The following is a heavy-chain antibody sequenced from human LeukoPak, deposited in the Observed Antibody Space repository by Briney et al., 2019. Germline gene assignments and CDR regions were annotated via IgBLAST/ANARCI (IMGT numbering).Heavy chain of an antibody. CDR3: ARVRMTTVTFDY. D-gene: IGHD4-17*01. V-gene: IGHV4-39*07. J-gene: IGHJ4*02. CDR2: IYYSGST. CDR1: GASFSSSTYY. Sequence: SETLSLTCTVSGASFSSSTYYWGWIRQPPGKGLEWIGSIYYSGSTNYNPPLKSRVTISVDTSKNQFSLKLSSVTAADTAVYYCARVRMTTVTFDYWGQGTLVTVSS.